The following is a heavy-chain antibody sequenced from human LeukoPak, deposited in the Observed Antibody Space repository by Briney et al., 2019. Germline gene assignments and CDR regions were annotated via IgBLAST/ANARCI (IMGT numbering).Heavy chain of an antibody. D-gene: IGHD3-10*01. J-gene: IGHJ1*01. CDR1: GFTFSSYA. V-gene: IGHV3-74*01. Sequence: PGGSLRLSCAASGFTFSSYAMTWVRQAPGKGLEWVSRINSDGSSTSYADSVKGRFTISRDNAKNTLYLQMNSLRAEDTAVYYCATYYYGSGSYYNAEYFQHWGQGTLVTVSS. CDR3: ATYYYGSGSYYNAEYFQH. CDR2: INSDGSST.